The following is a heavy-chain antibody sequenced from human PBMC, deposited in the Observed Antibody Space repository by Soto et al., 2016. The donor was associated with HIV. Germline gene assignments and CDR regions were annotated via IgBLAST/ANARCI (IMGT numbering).Heavy chain of an antibody. D-gene: IGHD3-22*01. V-gene: IGHV3-43*02. CDR3: AKDLHRRTSRYYDSSGSGYFDS. Sequence: EVQLVESGGGVVQPGASLRLSCAASGFTFDDFAMHWVRQAPGKGLEWISVVSADGVSTYYAGSVKGRFTISRDNSKNSLDLQMSSLRTEDTALYFCAKDLHRRTSRYYDSSGSGYFDSWGQATLVTVSP. CDR2: VSADGVST. CDR1: GFTFDDFA. J-gene: IGHJ4*02.